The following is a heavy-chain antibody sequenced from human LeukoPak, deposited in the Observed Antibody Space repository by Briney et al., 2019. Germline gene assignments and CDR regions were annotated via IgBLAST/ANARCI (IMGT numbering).Heavy chain of an antibody. D-gene: IGHD3-22*01. Sequence: GGSLRLSCAASGFTFSSYSMNWVRQAPGKGLGWVSSISSSSSYIYYADSVKGRFTISRGNAKNSLYLQMNSLRAEDTAVYYCARVGTMIVVEGLDYWGQGTLVTVSS. CDR3: ARVGTMIVVEGLDY. J-gene: IGHJ4*02. V-gene: IGHV3-21*01. CDR2: ISSSSSYI. CDR1: GFTFSSYS.